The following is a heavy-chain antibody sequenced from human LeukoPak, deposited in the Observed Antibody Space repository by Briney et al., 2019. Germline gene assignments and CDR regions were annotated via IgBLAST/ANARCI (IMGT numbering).Heavy chain of an antibody. CDR2: INHSGST. V-gene: IGHV4-34*01. J-gene: IGHJ4*02. D-gene: IGHD3-10*01. CDR3: ARRYYYGEPFDY. Sequence: SETLSLTCAVYGGSFSGYYWSWIRQPPGKGLEWIGEINHSGSTNYNPSLKSRVTISVDTSKNQSSLKLSSVTAADTAVYYCARRYYYGEPFDYWGQGTLVTVSS. CDR1: GGSFSGYY.